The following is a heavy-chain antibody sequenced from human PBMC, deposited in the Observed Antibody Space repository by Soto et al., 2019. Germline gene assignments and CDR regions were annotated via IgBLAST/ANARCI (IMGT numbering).Heavy chain of an antibody. V-gene: IGHV3-15*01. CDR3: TTNPVGYRYFDY. CDR1: GFIVSNAW. J-gene: IGHJ4*02. Sequence: GGSLRLSCAASGFIVSNAWMSWVRQAPGKGLELVGRIKKNADGGTTDYAAPVEGRFTISRDDSKNTLFLQMNSLRPEDIAVYYCTTNPVGYRYFDYWGQGTLVNV. CDR2: IKKNADGGTT. D-gene: IGHD5-18*01.